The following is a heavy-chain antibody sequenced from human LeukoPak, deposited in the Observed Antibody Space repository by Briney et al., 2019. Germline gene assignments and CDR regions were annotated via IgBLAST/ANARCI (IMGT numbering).Heavy chain of an antibody. V-gene: IGHV3-53*01. J-gene: IGHJ4*02. CDR3: ARGLDFWSGYYN. CDR1: GFTVSSNY. D-gene: IGHD3-3*01. CDR2: IYSGGST. Sequence: PGGSLRLSCAASGFTVSSNYMSWVRQAPGKGLEWVSVIYSGGSTYYADSVKGRFTISRDKSKNTLYLQMNSLRAEDTAVYYCARGLDFWSGYYNWGQGTLVTVSS.